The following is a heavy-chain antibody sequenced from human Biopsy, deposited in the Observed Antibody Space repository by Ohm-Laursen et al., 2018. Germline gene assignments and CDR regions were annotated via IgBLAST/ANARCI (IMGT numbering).Heavy chain of an antibody. CDR3: ARGGLNYWYFDL. CDR1: GFSFTGYY. Sequence: GASVKVSCKASGFSFTGYYIHWVRQAPGQGLEWMGWISPKSGGTNYAQKFQGNITMTRDTSMSTAYMELNRLRSDDTAVYYCARGGLNYWYFDLWGRGTLVTVSS. V-gene: IGHV1-2*02. J-gene: IGHJ2*01. D-gene: IGHD1-26*01. CDR2: ISPKSGGT.